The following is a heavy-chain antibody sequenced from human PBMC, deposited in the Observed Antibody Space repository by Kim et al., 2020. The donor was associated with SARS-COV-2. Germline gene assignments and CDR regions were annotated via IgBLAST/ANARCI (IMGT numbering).Heavy chain of an antibody. Sequence: SETLSLTCTVSGGSISSYYWSWIRQPPGKGLEWIGYIYYSGSTNYNPSLKSRVTISVDTSKNQFSLKLSSVTAADTAVYYCASLAAAGTIDYWGQGTLVTVSS. D-gene: IGHD6-13*01. CDR3: ASLAAAGTIDY. CDR1: GGSISSYY. V-gene: IGHV4-59*01. J-gene: IGHJ4*02. CDR2: IYYSGST.